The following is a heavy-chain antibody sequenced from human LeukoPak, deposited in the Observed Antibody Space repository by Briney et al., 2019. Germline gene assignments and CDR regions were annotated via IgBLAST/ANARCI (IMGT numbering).Heavy chain of an antibody. D-gene: IGHD6-19*01. CDR2: IYSDGTT. V-gene: IGHV3-53*01. CDR3: ARDQPPKSGWYVGLWDY. CDR1: GFTFSSNY. Sequence: GGSLRLSCAASGFTFSSNYMSWVRQAPGKRLEWVSVIYSDGTTYYADSVKGRFTISRDNSKNTVHLQMNGLRPEDTAVYYCARDQPPKSGWYVGLWDYWGQGTLVTVSS. J-gene: IGHJ4*02.